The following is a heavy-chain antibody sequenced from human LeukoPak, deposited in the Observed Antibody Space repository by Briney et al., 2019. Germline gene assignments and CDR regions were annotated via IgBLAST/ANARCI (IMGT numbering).Heavy chain of an antibody. D-gene: IGHD1-26*01. V-gene: IGHV4-34*01. CDR3: ARGRGGSYYYYYYMDV. Sequence: SETLSLTCAVYGGSFSGYYWSWIRQPPGKGLEWIGEINHSGSTNYNPPLKSRVTISVDTSKNQFSLKLSSVTAADTAVYCCARGRGGSYYYYYYMDVWGKGTTVTVSS. J-gene: IGHJ6*03. CDR2: INHSGST. CDR1: GGSFSGYY.